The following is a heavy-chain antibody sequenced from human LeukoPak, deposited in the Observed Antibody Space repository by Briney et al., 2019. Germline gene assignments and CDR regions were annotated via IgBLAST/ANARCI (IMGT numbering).Heavy chain of an antibody. CDR2: ISAYNGNT. Sequence: ASVKVSCKASRYTFTSYGISWVRQAPGQGLEWMGWISAYNGNTNYAQRLQGRVTMTTDTSTSTAYMELRSLRSDDTAVYYCARGTSEDFWSGPDAFDIWGQGTMVTVSS. D-gene: IGHD3-3*01. CDR1: RYTFTSYG. J-gene: IGHJ3*02. CDR3: ARGTSEDFWSGPDAFDI. V-gene: IGHV1-18*01.